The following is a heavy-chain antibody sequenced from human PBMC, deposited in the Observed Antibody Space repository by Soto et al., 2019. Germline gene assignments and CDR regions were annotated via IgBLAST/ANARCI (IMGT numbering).Heavy chain of an antibody. CDR2: ISQEGSEK. J-gene: IGHJ4*02. Sequence: EVQLVESGGGLVQPGGSLRLSCAASGFTFNRYWMKWVRQAPGRGREWMGNISQEGSEKHYLDSVKVRFTLSRDNAKDSVYLQMNSLKAEDTAMYYCASVGYDYSNPFDYWGQGTRVTVSS. V-gene: IGHV3-7*01. CDR3: ASVGYDYSNPFDY. D-gene: IGHD4-4*01. CDR1: GFTFNRYW.